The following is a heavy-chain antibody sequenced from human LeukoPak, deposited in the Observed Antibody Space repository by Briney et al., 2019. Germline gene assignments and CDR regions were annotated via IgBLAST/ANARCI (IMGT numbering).Heavy chain of an antibody. CDR2: ISYDGSNK. CDR3: AKDRWNDSGTTGVLI. V-gene: IGHV3-30*18. Sequence: PGGSLRLSCAASGFTFSSYGMHWVRQAPGKGLEWVAVISYDGSNKYYADSVKGRFTISRDNSKNTLYLQMNSPRAEDTAVYYCAKDRWNDSGTTGVLIWGQGTMVTVSS. CDR1: GFTFSSYG. J-gene: IGHJ3*02. D-gene: IGHD1-1*01.